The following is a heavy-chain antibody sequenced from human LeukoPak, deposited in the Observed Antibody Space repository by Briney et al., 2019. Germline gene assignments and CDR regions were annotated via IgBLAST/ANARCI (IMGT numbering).Heavy chain of an antibody. Sequence: PSETLSLTCTVSGGSISSHYWSWIRQPPGKGLEWIGYIYYSGSTNYNPSLKSRVTISVDTSKNQFSLKLSSVTAADTAVYYCARSLVGAASWFDPWGQGTLVIVSS. CDR1: GGSISSHY. CDR3: ARSLVGAASWFDP. V-gene: IGHV4-59*11. D-gene: IGHD1-26*01. J-gene: IGHJ5*02. CDR2: IYYSGST.